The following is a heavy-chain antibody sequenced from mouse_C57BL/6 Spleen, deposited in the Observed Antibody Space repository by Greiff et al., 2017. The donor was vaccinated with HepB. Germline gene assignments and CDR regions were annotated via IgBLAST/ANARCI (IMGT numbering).Heavy chain of an antibody. V-gene: IGHV1-54*01. CDR2: INPGSGGT. CDR1: GYAFTNYL. J-gene: IGHJ2*01. CDR3: ARWDDGYY. Sequence: QVQLQQSGAELVRPGTSVKVSCKASGYAFTNYLIEWVKQRPGQGLEWIGVINPGSGGTNYNEKFKGKATLTADKSSSTAYMQLSSLPSEDSAVYFCARWDDGYYWGQGTTRTVSS. D-gene: IGHD2-3*01.